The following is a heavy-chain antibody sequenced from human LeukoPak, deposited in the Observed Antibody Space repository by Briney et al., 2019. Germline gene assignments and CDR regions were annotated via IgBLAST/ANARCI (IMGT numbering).Heavy chain of an antibody. D-gene: IGHD2-21*01. Sequence: SETLFLTCAVYGGSFSGYYWSWIRQPPGKGLEWIGEINHSGSTNYNPSLKSRVTISVDTSKNQFSLKLSSVTAADTAVYYCARGHPFIEVAYYYGMDVWGQGTTVTVSS. CDR3: ARGHPFIEVAYYYGMDV. J-gene: IGHJ6*02. CDR1: GGSFSGYY. CDR2: INHSGST. V-gene: IGHV4-34*01.